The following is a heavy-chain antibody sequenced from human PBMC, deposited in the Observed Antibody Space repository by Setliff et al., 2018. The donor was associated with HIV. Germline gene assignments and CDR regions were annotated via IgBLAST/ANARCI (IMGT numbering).Heavy chain of an antibody. J-gene: IGHJ4*02. CDR1: GYSFSNYW. V-gene: IGHV5-51*01. Sequence: GESLKISCKGSGYSFSNYWIARVRQMPGKGLEWMGAIYPGDSDTRYSQSFRGQVTISADKSIRIAYLQWTSLKASDSATYYCVRIAPENGEEFDYWGQGTLVTVSS. D-gene: IGHD2-8*01. CDR2: IYPGDSDT. CDR3: VRIAPENGEEFDY.